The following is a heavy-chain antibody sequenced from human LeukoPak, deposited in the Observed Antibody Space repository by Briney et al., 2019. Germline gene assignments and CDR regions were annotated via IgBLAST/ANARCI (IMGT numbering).Heavy chain of an antibody. Sequence: SETLSLTCTVSGGSISSGDYYWSWIRQPPGKGLEWIGYIYYSGSTYYNPSLKSRVTISVDTSKNQFSLKLSSVTAADTAVYYRAATMVRGVTRSYWGQGTLVTVSS. CDR1: GGSISSGDYY. CDR3: AATMVRGVTRSY. V-gene: IGHV4-30-4*01. D-gene: IGHD3-10*01. J-gene: IGHJ4*02. CDR2: IYYSGST.